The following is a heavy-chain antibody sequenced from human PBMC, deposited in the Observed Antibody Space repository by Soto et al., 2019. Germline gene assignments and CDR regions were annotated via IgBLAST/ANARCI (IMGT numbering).Heavy chain of an antibody. CDR3: AKGLLEYWYFDL. V-gene: IGHV3-9*01. Sequence: EVQLVESGGGLVQPGRSLRLSCAASGFTFDDYAMHWVRQAPGKGLEWVSGISWNSGSIGYADSVKGRFTISRDNAKSSLYLQMNSLRAEDTALYYCAKGLLEYWYFDLWGRGTLVTVSS. J-gene: IGHJ2*01. CDR1: GFTFDDYA. D-gene: IGHD3-10*01. CDR2: ISWNSGSI.